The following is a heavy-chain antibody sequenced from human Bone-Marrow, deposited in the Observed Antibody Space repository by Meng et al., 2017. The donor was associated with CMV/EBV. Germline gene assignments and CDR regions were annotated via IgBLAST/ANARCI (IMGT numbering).Heavy chain of an antibody. CDR3: AREAEGGHGMDV. J-gene: IGHJ6*01. CDR2: INPNSGGT. CDR1: GYTFTGYY. D-gene: IGHD1-14*01. Sequence: ASVKVSCKASGYTFTGYYMHWVRQAPGQGLEWMGWINPNSGGTNYAQKFQGRVTMTRDTSISTAYMELSRLRSGDTAVYYCAREAEGGHGMDVWGQGTTVTVSS. V-gene: IGHV1-2*02.